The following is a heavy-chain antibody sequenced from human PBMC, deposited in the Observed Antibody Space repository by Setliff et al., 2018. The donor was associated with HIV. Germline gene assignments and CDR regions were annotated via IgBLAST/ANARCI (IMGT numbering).Heavy chain of an antibody. D-gene: IGHD4-4*01. CDR1: GGSLISGGYY. CDR2: VYYTGET. Sequence: PSETLSLTCSVSGGSLISGGYYWSWIRQHPGKGLEWIGYVYYTGETYYNPSLESRIPMSVDTSKNQFSLKLTSVTAADTATYYCARDLTSNSNCFEPWGQGTLVTVSS. J-gene: IGHJ5*02. CDR3: ARDLTSNSNCFEP. V-gene: IGHV4-31*03.